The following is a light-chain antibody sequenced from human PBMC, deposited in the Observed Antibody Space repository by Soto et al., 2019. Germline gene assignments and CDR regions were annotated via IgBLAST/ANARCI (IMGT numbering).Light chain of an antibody. J-gene: IGKJ1*01. CDR2: DAS. CDR3: QQYNSYSPWT. Sequence: DIQMTQSPSTLSASVGDRVTITCRVSQSISSWLAWYPQKPGKAPKLLIYDASSLESGVPSRFSGSGSGTEFTLTISSLQPDDFATYYCQQYNSYSPWTFGQGTKVDI. V-gene: IGKV1-5*01. CDR1: QSISSW.